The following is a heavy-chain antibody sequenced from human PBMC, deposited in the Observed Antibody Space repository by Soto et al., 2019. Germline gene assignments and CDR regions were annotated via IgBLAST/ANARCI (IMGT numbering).Heavy chain of an antibody. Sequence: ASVKVSCKASGYTFTGYYMHWVRQAPGQGLEWMGWINPNSGGTNYAQKFQGWVTMTRDTSISTAYMELSRLRSDDTAVYYCARNYCSGSEEYYYGMYFWGQGTTVTVSS. V-gene: IGHV1-2*04. CDR2: INPNSGGT. D-gene: IGHD3-10*01. CDR1: GYTFTGYY. CDR3: ARNYCSGSEEYYYGMYF. J-gene: IGHJ6*02.